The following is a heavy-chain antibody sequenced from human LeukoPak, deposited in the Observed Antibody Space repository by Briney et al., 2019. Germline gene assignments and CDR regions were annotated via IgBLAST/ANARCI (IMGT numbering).Heavy chain of an antibody. Sequence: ASETLSLTCAVYGGSFSGYYWSWIRQPPGKGLEWIGEINHSGSTNYNPSLKSRVTISVDTSKNQFSLKLSSVTAADTAVYYCARVFRPLMTTTDNLDYWGQGTLVTVSS. D-gene: IGHD4-4*01. CDR3: ARVFRPLMTTTDNLDY. J-gene: IGHJ4*02. CDR1: GGSFSGYY. CDR2: INHSGST. V-gene: IGHV4-34*01.